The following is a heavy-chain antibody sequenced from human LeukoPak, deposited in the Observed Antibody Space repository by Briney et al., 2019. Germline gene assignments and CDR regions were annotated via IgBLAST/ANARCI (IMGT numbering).Heavy chain of an antibody. CDR1: GGSFSGYY. J-gene: IGHJ6*02. D-gene: IGHD6-6*01. CDR2: INHSGST. V-gene: IGHV4-34*01. Sequence: SETLSLTCAVYGGSFSGYYWSWIRQPPGKGLEWIGEINHSGSTNYNPSLKSRVTISVDTSKNQFSLKLSSVTAADTAVYYCARAPEYSSSIGWYYYYYGMDVWGQGTTVTVSS. CDR3: ARAPEYSSSIGWYYYYYGMDV.